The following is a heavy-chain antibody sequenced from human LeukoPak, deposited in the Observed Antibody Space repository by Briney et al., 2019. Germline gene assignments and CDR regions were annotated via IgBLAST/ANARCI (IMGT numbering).Heavy chain of an antibody. CDR3: ARPGGNVNAFDI. J-gene: IGHJ3*02. CDR2: IWYDGSNK. Sequence: GGSLRPSCAALGCPFSSFVMHLVRQAPGKGPEWVAVIWYDGSNKYYADSVKARFTISRDKSKSTLNLQMNSLRAEDTAVYYCARPGGNVNAFDIWGQGTMVTVSS. V-gene: IGHV3-33*01. D-gene: IGHD4-23*01. CDR1: GCPFSSFV.